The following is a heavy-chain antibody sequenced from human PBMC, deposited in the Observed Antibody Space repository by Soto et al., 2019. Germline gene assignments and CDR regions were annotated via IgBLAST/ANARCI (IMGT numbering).Heavy chain of an antibody. CDR1: GFTVSSNY. CDR3: GRNGGYSYGGVDY. D-gene: IGHD6-13*01. V-gene: IGHV3-53*01. CDR2: IFSGGKT. J-gene: IGHJ4*02. Sequence: EVQLVESGGGLIQPGGSLRLSCAASGFTVSSNYLTWVRQAPGQGLEWVSTIFSGGKTYYADSVKGRITVSRDNSKNTLFLHMNSLREEDTAVYYCGRNGGYSYGGVDYWGQGTLVTVSS.